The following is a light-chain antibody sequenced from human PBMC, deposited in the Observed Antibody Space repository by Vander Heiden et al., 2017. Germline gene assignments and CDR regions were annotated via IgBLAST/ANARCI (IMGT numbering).Light chain of an antibody. CDR1: SGSIASNY. CDR3: QSYDSSNLNWV. CDR2: EDN. J-gene: IGLJ3*02. V-gene: IGLV6-57*01. Sequence: NFMLTQPHSVSESPGKTVTISCTRSSGSIASNYVQWYQQRPGSSPTTVIYEDNQRPSGVPDRCSGSIDSSSNSASLTISGLKTEDEADYYCQSYDSSNLNWVFGGGTKLTVL.